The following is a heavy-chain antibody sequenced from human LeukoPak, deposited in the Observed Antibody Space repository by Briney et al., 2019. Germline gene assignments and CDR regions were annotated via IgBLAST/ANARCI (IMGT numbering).Heavy chain of an antibody. CDR1: GGSISSYY. D-gene: IGHD3-3*01. Sequence: PSETLSLTCTASGGSISSYYWSWIRQPPGKGLEWIGYIYYSGSTNYNPSLKSRVTISVDTSKNQFSLKLSSVTAADTAVYYCARASYDFWSGYCYYFDYWGQGTLVTVSS. CDR2: IYYSGST. J-gene: IGHJ4*02. CDR3: ARASYDFWSGYCYYFDY. V-gene: IGHV4-59*01.